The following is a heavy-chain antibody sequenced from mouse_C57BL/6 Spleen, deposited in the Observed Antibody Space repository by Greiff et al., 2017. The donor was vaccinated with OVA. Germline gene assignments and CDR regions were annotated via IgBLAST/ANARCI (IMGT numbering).Heavy chain of an antibody. CDR1: GYAFSSSW. Sequence: QVQLKQSGPELVKPGASVKISCKASGYAFSSSWMNWVKQRPGKGLEWIGRIYPGDGDTNYNGKFKGKATLTADKSSSTAYMQLSSLTPEDSAVYFCAKGNYDAMDYWGQGTSVTVSS. CDR3: AKGNYDAMDY. V-gene: IGHV1-82*01. CDR2: IYPGDGDT. D-gene: IGHD2-1*01. J-gene: IGHJ4*01.